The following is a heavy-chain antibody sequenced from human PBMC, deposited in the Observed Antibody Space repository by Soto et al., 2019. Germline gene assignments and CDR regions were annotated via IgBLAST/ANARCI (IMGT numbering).Heavy chain of an antibody. CDR2: IIPILGIA. Sequence: GASVKVSCKASGGTFSSYTISWVRQAPGQGLEWMGRIIPILGIANYAQKFQGRVTITADKSTSTAYMELSSLRSEDTAVYYCARERQGYCSGGSCSNWFDPWGQGTLVTVSS. V-gene: IGHV1-69*04. D-gene: IGHD2-15*01. J-gene: IGHJ5*02. CDR3: ARERQGYCSGGSCSNWFDP. CDR1: GGTFSSYT.